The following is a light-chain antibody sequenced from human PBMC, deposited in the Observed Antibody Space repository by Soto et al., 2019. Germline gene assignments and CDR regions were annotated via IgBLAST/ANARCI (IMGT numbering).Light chain of an antibody. J-gene: IGKJ5*01. CDR3: QQRSNWPPIT. V-gene: IGKV3-11*01. Sequence: IVLTQSPATLSVSPGEGATLACRASQSVDKHLHWYQQKPGQATRLLIYGASNTATGIPDRFSGSGSGTDFTLTISSLQPEDFAVYYCQQRSNWPPITFGQGTRLEIK. CDR1: QSVDKH. CDR2: GAS.